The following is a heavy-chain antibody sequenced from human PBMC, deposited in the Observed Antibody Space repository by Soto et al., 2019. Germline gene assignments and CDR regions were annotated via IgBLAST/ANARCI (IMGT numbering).Heavy chain of an antibody. CDR3: ARDVYRYSSSSPEDV. V-gene: IGHV3-11*06. CDR1: GFTFSDYY. CDR2: ISSSSRTT. J-gene: IGHJ6*02. Sequence: GGSVRLSCAASGFTFSDYYMSWIRQAPGKGLDWVAYISSSSRTTKYGDSVKGRFTISRDNAKNSPFLQTNSLRGEDTAVYYCARDVYRYSSSSPEDVWGQGTTVTVSS. D-gene: IGHD6-6*01.